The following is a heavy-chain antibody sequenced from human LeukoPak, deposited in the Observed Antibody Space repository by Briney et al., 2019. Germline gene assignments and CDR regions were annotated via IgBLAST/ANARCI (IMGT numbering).Heavy chain of an antibody. D-gene: IGHD3-10*01. J-gene: IGHJ4*02. V-gene: IGHV3-7*01. CDR3: AKDLHYGSADY. CDR2: INQDGSDK. CDR1: GFMFNNYW. Sequence: QPGGSLRLSCAASGFMFNNYWMTWVRQAPGKGLEWVGNINQDGSDKYYGDSVKGRFTISRDNAQNALYLQMNSLRAEDTAVYYCAKDLHYGSADYWGQGTLVTVSS.